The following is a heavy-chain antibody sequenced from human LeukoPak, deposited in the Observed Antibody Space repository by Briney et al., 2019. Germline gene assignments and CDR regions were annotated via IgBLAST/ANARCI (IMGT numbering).Heavy chain of an antibody. J-gene: IGHJ3*02. Sequence: SETLSLTCTVSGYSISSGYYWGCLRQPPGKGLEGIGRIYHSGSTYYNPSLRSRVTISVDTSKNQFSLKLSCVTAADTAVYYCARVSGITMIVVLQSDAFDIWGQGTMVAVSS. CDR2: IYHSGST. D-gene: IGHD3-22*01. V-gene: IGHV4-38-2*02. CDR1: GYSISSGYY. CDR3: ARVSGITMIVVLQSDAFDI.